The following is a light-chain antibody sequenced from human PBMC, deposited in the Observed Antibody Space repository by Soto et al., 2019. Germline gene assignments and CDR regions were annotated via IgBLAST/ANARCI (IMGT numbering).Light chain of an antibody. V-gene: IGLV1-36*01. CDR1: SSNIGNNA. Sequence: QSVLTQPPSVSESPRQRVTISCSGSSSNIGNNAVNSYQQHPGKDPPLLIYYDHLQPSGVADRFSGSKSGTSASPAISGLRSEDEADDYCASWDDSRNGRVFGGGTKVTVL. CDR2: YDH. J-gene: IGLJ2*01. CDR3: ASWDDSRNGRV.